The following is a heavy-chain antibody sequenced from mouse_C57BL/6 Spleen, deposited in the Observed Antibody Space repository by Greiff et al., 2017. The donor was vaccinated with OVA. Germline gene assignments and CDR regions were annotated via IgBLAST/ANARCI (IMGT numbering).Heavy chain of an antibody. J-gene: IGHJ2*01. D-gene: IGHD3-2*02. Sequence: QVQLQQSGAELVKPGASVKISCKASGYAFSSYWMNWVKQRPGKGLEWIGQIYPGDGDTNSNGKFKGKATLTADNSSSTAYMQLSSLTSEDSAVYFCARSEAGAGFDYWGQGTTLTVSS. V-gene: IGHV1-80*01. CDR3: ARSEAGAGFDY. CDR1: GYAFSSYW. CDR2: IYPGDGDT.